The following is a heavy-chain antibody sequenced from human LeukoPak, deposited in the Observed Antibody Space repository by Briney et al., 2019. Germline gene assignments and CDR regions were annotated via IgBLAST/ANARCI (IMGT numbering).Heavy chain of an antibody. D-gene: IGHD1-26*01. CDR1: GFTFSSYS. V-gene: IGHV3-21*01. Sequence: PGGSLRLSCAPSGFTFSSYSMNWVRQAPGEGREWVSSISSSSSYIYYADSVKGRFTISRDNAKNSLYLQMNCLRAEDTAVYYCARGHSGSYQRTDAFDIWGRGTLVTVSS. CDR3: ARGHSGSYQRTDAFDI. CDR2: ISSSSSYI. J-gene: IGHJ3*02.